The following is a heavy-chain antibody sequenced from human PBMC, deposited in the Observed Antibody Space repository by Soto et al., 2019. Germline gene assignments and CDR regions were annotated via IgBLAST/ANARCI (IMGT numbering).Heavy chain of an antibody. V-gene: IGHV3-48*04. D-gene: IGHD3-9*01. J-gene: IGHJ4*02. Sequence: EVQLVESGGGLVQPGGSLRLSCVASGFTFSSYSMVWVRQAPGQGLEWISYIFATSTTIYYADSVKGRFTVSRDNTQNSLCLLMNSLRAEDTAIYYGARDKDWALDYWGQGTLVTVSS. CDR2: IFATSTTI. CDR3: ARDKDWALDY. CDR1: GFTFSSYS.